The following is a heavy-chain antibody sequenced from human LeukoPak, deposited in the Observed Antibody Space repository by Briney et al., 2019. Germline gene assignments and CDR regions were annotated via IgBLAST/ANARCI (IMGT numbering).Heavy chain of an antibody. Sequence: PGGSLRLSCAASGFTFDDYAMHWVRQAPGKGLEWVSGISWNSGTKGYADSVKGRFTISRDNAKNSLYLQMNSLRAEDTAVYYCARDLDILTKGEFDYWGQGTLVTVSS. J-gene: IGHJ4*02. V-gene: IGHV3-9*01. CDR2: ISWNSGTK. D-gene: IGHD3-9*01. CDR3: ARDLDILTKGEFDY. CDR1: GFTFDDYA.